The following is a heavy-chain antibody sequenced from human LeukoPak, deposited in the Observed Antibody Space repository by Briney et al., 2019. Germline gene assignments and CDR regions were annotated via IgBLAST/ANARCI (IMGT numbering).Heavy chain of an antibody. Sequence: GSLRLSCAASGFTFSSYSMNWVRQAPGKGLEWVSSISSSSSYIYYADSVKGRFTISRDNAKNSLYLQMNSLRAEDTAVYYCARDRYYYDSSGYPTLPGYWGQGTLVTVSS. D-gene: IGHD3-22*01. J-gene: IGHJ4*02. CDR1: GFTFSSYS. CDR2: ISSSSSYI. CDR3: ARDRYYYDSSGYPTLPGY. V-gene: IGHV3-21*01.